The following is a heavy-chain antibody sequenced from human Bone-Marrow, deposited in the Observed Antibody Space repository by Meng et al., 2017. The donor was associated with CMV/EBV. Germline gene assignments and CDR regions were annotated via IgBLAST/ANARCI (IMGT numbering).Heavy chain of an antibody. V-gene: IGHV3-7*01. D-gene: IGHD2-2*01. CDR2: IKQDGSEK. J-gene: IGHJ4*02. CDR1: GFTFSNAW. CDR3: ARKSTYCSSTSCYFYFDY. Sequence: GGSLRLSCAASGFTFSNAWMSWVRQAPGKGLEWVANIKQDGSEKYYVDSVKGRFTISRDNAKNSLYLQMNSLRAEDTAVYYCARKSTYCSSTSCYFYFDYWGQGTLVAVSS.